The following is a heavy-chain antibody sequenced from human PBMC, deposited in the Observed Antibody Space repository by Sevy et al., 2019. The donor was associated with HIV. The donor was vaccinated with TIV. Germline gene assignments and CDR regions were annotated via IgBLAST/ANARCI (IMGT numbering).Heavy chain of an antibody. V-gene: IGHV3-23*01. J-gene: IGHJ4*02. CDR3: AKGRIPSIGTLGPFDS. CDR2: KTGSAGVT. D-gene: IGHD6-6*01. Sequence: GGSLRLSCAASGFSLSNYAMSWVRQAPGKGLEWISTKTGSAGVTYYADSVKGRFTISRDNSKNTLFLQMNSLRAEDTALCYCAKGRIPSIGTLGPFDSWGQGTLVTVSS. CDR1: GFSLSNYA.